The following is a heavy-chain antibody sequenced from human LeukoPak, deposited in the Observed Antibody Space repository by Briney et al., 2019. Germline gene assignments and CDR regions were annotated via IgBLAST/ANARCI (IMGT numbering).Heavy chain of an antibody. CDR1: GGSISSYY. D-gene: IGHD3-9*01. CDR3: ARDLTFDILTGYYISPFDC. V-gene: IGHV4-4*07. CDR2: ISTSGST. J-gene: IGHJ4*02. Sequence: PSETLSLTCTVSGGSISSYYRSWIRQPAGKGLEWIGHISTSGSTNYNPSLKSRVTMSVDTSKNQFSLKLTSVTAADTAVYYCARDLTFDILTGYYISPFDCWGQGTLVTVSS.